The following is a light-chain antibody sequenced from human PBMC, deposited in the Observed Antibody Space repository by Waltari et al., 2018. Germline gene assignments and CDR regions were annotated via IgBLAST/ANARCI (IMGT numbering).Light chain of an antibody. CDR2: DAS. V-gene: IGKV1-33*01. J-gene: IGKJ5*01. Sequence: DIQMTQSPSSLSASVGDRVTIPCQASQDIKKYLNWYQQKPGKAPKLLIYDASSLETGVPSRFRGSGSGTDFTFTISSLQPEDVATYYCQQYENLPITFGQGTRLDFK. CDR3: QQYENLPIT. CDR1: QDIKKY.